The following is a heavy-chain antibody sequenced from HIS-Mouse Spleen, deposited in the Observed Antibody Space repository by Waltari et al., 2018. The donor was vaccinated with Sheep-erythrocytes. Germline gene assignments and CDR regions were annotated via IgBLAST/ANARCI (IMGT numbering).Heavy chain of an antibody. V-gene: IGHV4-39*07. Sequence: QLQLQESGPGLVKPSETLSLTCTVSGGSISSSRYYWGCIRQPPGKGLEWIGSIYYSGSTYYNPSLKSRVTISVDTSKNQFSLKLSSVTAADTAVYYCARDFLMVYAIFDIWGQGTMVTVSS. D-gene: IGHD2-8*01. CDR1: GGSISSSRYY. J-gene: IGHJ3*02. CDR2: IYYSGST. CDR3: ARDFLMVYAIFDI.